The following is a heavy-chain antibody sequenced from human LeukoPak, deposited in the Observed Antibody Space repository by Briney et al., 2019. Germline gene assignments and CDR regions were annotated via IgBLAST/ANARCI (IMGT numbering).Heavy chain of an antibody. CDR3: VKERWEYQLLSVYFDY. D-gene: IGHD2-2*01. V-gene: IGHV3-23*01. J-gene: IGHJ4*02. Sequence: GGSLRLSCEASGFFFSNYGMSWVRQAPGKGLEWVSAISGSGGSTYYADSVKGRFTISRDNSKNTLYLQMNSLRAEDTAVYYCVKERWEYQLLSVYFDYWGQGTLVTVSS. CDR2: ISGSGGST. CDR1: GFFFSNYG.